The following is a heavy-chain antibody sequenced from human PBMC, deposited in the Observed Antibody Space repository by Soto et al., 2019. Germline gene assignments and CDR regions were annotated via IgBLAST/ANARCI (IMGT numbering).Heavy chain of an antibody. CDR2: INPNSGGT. Sequence: ASVKVSCKSSGYTFTGYYIHWVRQAPGQGLEWMGWINPNSGGTNCAQKFQGRVTMTRDTSISTAYMELSRLRSDDTAVYYCARKRYYYGSDVWGQGTTVTVSS. D-gene: IGHD1-20*01. J-gene: IGHJ6*02. CDR1: GYTFTGYY. CDR3: ARKRYYYGSDV. V-gene: IGHV1-2*02.